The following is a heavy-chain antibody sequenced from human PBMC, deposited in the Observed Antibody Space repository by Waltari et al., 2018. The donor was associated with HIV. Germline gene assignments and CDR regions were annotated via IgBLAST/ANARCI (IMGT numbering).Heavy chain of an antibody. Sequence: QVQLVESGGGVVQPGRSLRLSCAASGFTFSSYAMHWVRQAPGKGLEWVAVISYDGSNKYYADSVKGRFTISRDNSKNTLYLQMNSLRAEDTAVYYWARDCGLIVATLGGMDVWGQGTTVTVSS. D-gene: IGHD5-12*01. CDR1: GFTFSSYA. CDR2: ISYDGSNK. V-gene: IGHV3-30-3*01. J-gene: IGHJ6*02. CDR3: ARDCGLIVATLGGMDV.